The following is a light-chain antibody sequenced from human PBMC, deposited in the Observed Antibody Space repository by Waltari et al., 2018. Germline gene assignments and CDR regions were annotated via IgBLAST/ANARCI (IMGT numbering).Light chain of an antibody. CDR1: SIDVGGCNS. V-gene: IGLV2-8*01. J-gene: IGLJ2*01. CDR3: SSYAGSTL. Sequence: QSALTQPPPAPGSPAPSVTLSSTAPSIDVGGCNSVSWYQQHPGKAPKLMIYEVSKRPSGVPDRFSGSKSGNTASLTVSGLQAEDEADYYCSSYAGSTLFGGGTKLTVL. CDR2: EVS.